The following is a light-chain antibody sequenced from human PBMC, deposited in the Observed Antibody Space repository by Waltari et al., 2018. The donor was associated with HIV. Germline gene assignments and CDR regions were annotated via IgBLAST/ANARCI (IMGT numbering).Light chain of an antibody. CDR3: CSSAGRDIFV. CDR1: SKAVGAYNY. V-gene: IGLV2-11*01. Sequence: QSALTQSRSVSGSPGQSITISCTCTSKAVGAYNYVSWYQQHPGRAPKLLIYDLNRRPSGVPDRFSGSKSGNTASLSISGLQAEDEADYYCCSSAGRDIFVFGTGTKVTVL. CDR2: DLN. J-gene: IGLJ1*01.